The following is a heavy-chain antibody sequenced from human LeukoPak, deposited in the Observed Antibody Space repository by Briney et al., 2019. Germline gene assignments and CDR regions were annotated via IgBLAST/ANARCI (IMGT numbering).Heavy chain of an antibody. CDR1: GFTFSTYA. J-gene: IGHJ4*02. Sequence: GGSLRLSCAASGFTFSTYAMTWVRQAPGKGLEWVSAISAGGGTTYYADSVKGRFTISRDNSKNTLYLQMNNLRDEDTAVYYCARSPIAVAGFDYWGQGTLVTVSS. CDR3: ARSPIAVAGFDY. CDR2: ISAGGGTT. D-gene: IGHD6-19*01. V-gene: IGHV3-23*01.